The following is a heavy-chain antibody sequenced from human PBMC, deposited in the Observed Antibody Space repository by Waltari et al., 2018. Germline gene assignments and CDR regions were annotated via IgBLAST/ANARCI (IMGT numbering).Heavy chain of an antibody. CDR2: ITPNSGAT. J-gene: IGHJ4*02. V-gene: IGHV1-2*06. CDR3: VRDGHKYDFYF. D-gene: IGHD2-2*01. Sequence: QVQLVQSGADVKNPGASVRVSCKASGYTFIGYYIHWVRQAPGQGLEWMGRITPNSGATVYAQNLQGRVTMTRDTSISTAYMELSRLTSDDTAVYYCVRDGHKYDFYFWGQGTLVTVPS. CDR1: GYTFIGYY.